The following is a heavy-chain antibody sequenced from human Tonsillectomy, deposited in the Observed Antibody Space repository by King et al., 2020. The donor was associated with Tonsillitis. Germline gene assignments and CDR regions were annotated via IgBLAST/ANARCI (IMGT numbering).Heavy chain of an antibody. Sequence: VQLVESGGGVVQPGRSLRLSCAASGFTFSSYGMHWVRQAPGKGLEWVAVIWYYGSNKYFADSVKGRFTISRDNSKNTLYLQMNSLRAEDTAVYYCASAYYDILTIDAFDIWGQGTMVTVSS. V-gene: IGHV3-33*08. CDR1: GFTFSSYG. J-gene: IGHJ3*02. D-gene: IGHD3-9*01. CDR3: ASAYYDILTIDAFDI. CDR2: IWYYGSNK.